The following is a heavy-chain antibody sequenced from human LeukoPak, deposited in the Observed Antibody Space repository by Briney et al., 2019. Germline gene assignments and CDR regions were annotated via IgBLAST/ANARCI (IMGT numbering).Heavy chain of an antibody. D-gene: IGHD6-19*01. V-gene: IGHV3-64*02. CDR1: GFTFSNSA. CDR3: ARGVAISSSGWYDTFDY. CDR2: TSTNEDRT. Sequence: PGGSLRLSCAASGFTFSNSAMYWVRQAPGKGLEFVSVTSTNEDRTYYADSVKGRFTISRDNSKNTLYLQMGSLRADDMAVYYCARGVAISSSGWYDTFDYWGQGALVTISS. J-gene: IGHJ4*02.